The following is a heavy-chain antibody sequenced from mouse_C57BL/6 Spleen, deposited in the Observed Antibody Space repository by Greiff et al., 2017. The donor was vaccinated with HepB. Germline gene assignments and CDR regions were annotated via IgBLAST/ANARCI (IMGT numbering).Heavy chain of an antibody. D-gene: IGHD1-1*01. J-gene: IGHJ4*01. CDR2: IEPSDSYT. V-gene: IGHV1-50*01. Sequence: QVQLQQPGAELVKPGASVKLSCKASGYTFTSYWMQWVKQRPGQGLEWIGEIEPSDSYTNYNQKFKGKDTLTVDTSSSKAYMQLSSLTSEDSAVYYCARSVLHYYAMDYWGQGTSVTVSS. CDR3: ARSVLHYYAMDY. CDR1: GYTFTSYW.